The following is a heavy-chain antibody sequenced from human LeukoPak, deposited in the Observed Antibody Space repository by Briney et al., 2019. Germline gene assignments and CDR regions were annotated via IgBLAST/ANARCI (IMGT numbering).Heavy chain of an antibody. J-gene: IGHJ6*03. CDR3: ARDQGYCSSTSCQDYYYYYYMDV. D-gene: IGHD2-2*01. V-gene: IGHV3-30*01. CDR1: GFTFSSYA. Sequence: GGSLRLSCAASGFTFSSYAMHWVRQAPGKGLEWVAVISYDGSNKYYADSVKGRFTISRDNSKNTLYLQMNSLRAEDTAVYYCARDQGYCSSTSCQDYYYYYYMDVWGKGTTVTVSS. CDR2: ISYDGSNK.